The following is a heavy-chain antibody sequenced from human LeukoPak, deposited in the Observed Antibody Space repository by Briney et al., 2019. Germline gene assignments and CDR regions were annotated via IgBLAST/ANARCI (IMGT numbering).Heavy chain of an antibody. CDR1: GFTFSGYA. D-gene: IGHD2-15*01. CDR3: AKVALGYCSGSSCYYFDY. V-gene: IGHV3-23*01. J-gene: IGHJ4*02. CDR2: INAFGART. Sequence: GGSLRLSCEASGFTFSGYATSWVRQAPGKGLEWVSSINAFGARTYYADSVKGRFTISRDNSKNTLYLQMNSLRAEDTALYYCAKVALGYCSGSSCYYFDYGGQGTLVTVSS.